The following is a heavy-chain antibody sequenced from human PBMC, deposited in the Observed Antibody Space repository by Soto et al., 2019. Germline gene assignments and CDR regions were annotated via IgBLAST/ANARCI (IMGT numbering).Heavy chain of an antibody. J-gene: IGHJ4*02. CDR2: ISGSGGST. CDR1: GFTFSSYA. V-gene: IGHV3-23*01. CDR3: AKDLLRILLIVVVPAAMDY. Sequence: GGSLRLSCAASGFTFSSYAMSWVRQAPGKGLEWVSAISGSGGSTYYADSVKGRFTISRDNSKNTLYLQMNSLRAEDMAVYYCAKDLLRILLIVVVPAAMDYWGQGTLVTVSS. D-gene: IGHD2-2*01.